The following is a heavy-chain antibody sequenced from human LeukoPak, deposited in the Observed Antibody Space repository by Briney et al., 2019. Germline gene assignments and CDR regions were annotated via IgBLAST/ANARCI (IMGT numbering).Heavy chain of an antibody. D-gene: IGHD4-23*01. J-gene: IGHJ4*02. CDR2: INTDGSTT. CDR3: STGAPGDNSQGSRDY. CDR1: GFTFSNHW. Sequence: GGSLRLSCAASGFTFSNHWMHWVRQAPGKGLVWVSRINTDGSTTTYADSVKGRFTISRDNAKNTLYLQMNSLRAEDTAVYYCSTGAPGDNSQGSRDYWGQGTLVTVSS. V-gene: IGHV3-74*01.